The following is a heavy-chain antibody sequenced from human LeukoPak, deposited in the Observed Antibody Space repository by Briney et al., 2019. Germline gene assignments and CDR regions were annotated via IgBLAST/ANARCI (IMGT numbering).Heavy chain of an antibody. CDR2: IYPGDSDT. CDR3: ARTYDSSGYHLGRMDV. Sequence: GESLKISCKGSGYSFTSYWIGWVRQMPGKGLEWMGIIYPGDSDTRYSPSFQGQVTISADKSISTAYLQWSSLKASDTAMYYCARTYDSSGYHLGRMDVWGQGTTVTVSS. CDR1: GYSFTSYW. J-gene: IGHJ6*02. V-gene: IGHV5-51*01. D-gene: IGHD3-22*01.